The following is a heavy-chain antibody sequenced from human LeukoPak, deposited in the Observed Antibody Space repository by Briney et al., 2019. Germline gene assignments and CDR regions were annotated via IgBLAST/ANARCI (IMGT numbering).Heavy chain of an antibody. J-gene: IGHJ6*03. CDR1: GYTFTSYY. CDR2: INPSGGST. V-gene: IGHV1-46*01. D-gene: IGHD6-13*01. CDR3: ARGTIGIAAAAPTGLIRYYYYMDV. Sequence: ASVKVSCKASGYTFTSYYMHWVRQAPGQGLEWMGIINPSGGSTSYAQKFQGRVTMTRDMSTSTVYMELSSLRSEDTAVYYCARGTIGIAAAAPTGLIRYYYYMDVWGKGTTVTVSS.